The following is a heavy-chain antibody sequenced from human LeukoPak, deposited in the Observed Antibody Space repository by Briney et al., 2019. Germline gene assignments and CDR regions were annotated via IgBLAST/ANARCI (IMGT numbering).Heavy chain of an antibody. CDR1: GGSFSGYY. J-gene: IGHJ4*02. CDR3: ARPRSSRVFDY. CDR2: INHSGST. Sequence: SETLSLTCAVYGGSFSGYYWSWIRQPPGKGLEWIGEINHSGSTNYNPSLKSRVTISVDTSKNQFSLKLSSVTAADTAVYYCARPRSSRVFDYWGQGTLVTVSS. D-gene: IGHD2-2*01. V-gene: IGHV4-34*01.